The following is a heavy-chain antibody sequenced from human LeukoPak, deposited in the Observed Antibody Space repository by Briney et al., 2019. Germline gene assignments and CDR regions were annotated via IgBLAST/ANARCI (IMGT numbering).Heavy chain of an antibody. CDR3: ARVAKHFRGGLSFYYMDV. CDR1: GGSLTNYY. V-gene: IGHV4-59*01. Sequence: PSETLSLTCTVSGGSLTNYYWSWIRQPPGKGLDWIGHIYYSGSTNYNPSLKSRVTISLDPSKNQFSLKVISVTAADTAVYYCARVAKHFRGGLSFYYMDVWGKGTTVTISS. CDR2: IYYSGST. J-gene: IGHJ6*03. D-gene: IGHD3-10*01.